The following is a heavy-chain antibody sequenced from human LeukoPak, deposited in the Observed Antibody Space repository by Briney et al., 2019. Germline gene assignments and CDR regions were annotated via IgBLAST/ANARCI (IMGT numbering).Heavy chain of an antibody. Sequence: GASVKVSCKASGYTFTSYDINWVRQVTGQGLEWMGWMNPNSGNTGYAQKFQGRVTMARNTSISTAYMELSSLRSEDTAVYYCARGTYCSGGSCYRRLDYWGQGTLVTVSS. CDR2: MNPNSGNT. CDR3: ARGTYCSGGSCYRRLDY. CDR1: GYTFTSYD. D-gene: IGHD2-15*01. J-gene: IGHJ4*02. V-gene: IGHV1-8*01.